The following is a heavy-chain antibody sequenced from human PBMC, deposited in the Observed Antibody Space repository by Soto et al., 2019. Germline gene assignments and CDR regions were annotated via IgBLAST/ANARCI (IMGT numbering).Heavy chain of an antibody. CDR1: GASVSSKSAA. CDR3: GTFLSTTSLDV. V-gene: IGHV6-1*01. CDR2: TYYRSKWYN. Sequence: SQTLSLTCAISGASVSSKSAAWNWIRQSPSRGLEWLGRTYYRSKWYNDYAVSVKSRLTINPDTSKNQFSLHLNSVAPEDTAVYCCGTFLSTTSLDVWGEATSVTSPQ. J-gene: IGHJ6*04. D-gene: IGHD2-2*01.